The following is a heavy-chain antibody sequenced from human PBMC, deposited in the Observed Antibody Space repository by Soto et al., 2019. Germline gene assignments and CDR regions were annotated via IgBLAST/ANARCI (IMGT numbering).Heavy chain of an antibody. Sequence: PSETLSLTCTVSGGSISSYYWSWIRQPPGKGLEWIGYIYYSGSTNYNPSLKSRVTISVDTSKNQLSLKLSSVTAADTTVYYCARVGAKGVVGYWGQGTLVTVSS. V-gene: IGHV4-59*01. CDR1: GGSISSYY. CDR3: ARVGAKGVVGY. D-gene: IGHD1-26*01. J-gene: IGHJ4*02. CDR2: IYYSGST.